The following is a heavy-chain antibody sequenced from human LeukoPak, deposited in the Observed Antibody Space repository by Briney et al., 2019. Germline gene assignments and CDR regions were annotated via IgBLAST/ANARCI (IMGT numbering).Heavy chain of an antibody. D-gene: IGHD5-12*01. CDR1: GYTFNNYD. CDR3: ARGLTWIVAKIVGNYFDY. CDR2: MNPSSGNT. V-gene: IGHV1-8*01. J-gene: IGHJ4*02. Sequence: ASVKVSCKTSGYTFNNYDINWVRQAPGQGLEWMGWMNPSSGNTDYAQKFQGRVTMTRDTSINTTYMELSSLRSEDTAVYYCARGLTWIVAKIVGNYFDYWGQGTLVTVSS.